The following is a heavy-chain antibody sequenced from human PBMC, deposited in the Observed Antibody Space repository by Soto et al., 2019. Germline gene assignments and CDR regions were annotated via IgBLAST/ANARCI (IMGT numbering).Heavy chain of an antibody. Sequence: GFTFSSYSINWVRQAPGKGLEWVSSISSSSSYIYYADSVKGRFTISRDNAKNSLYLQMNSLRAEDTAVYYCAKDRSGSFLDHFDYWGQGTLVTVSS. CDR1: GFTFSSYS. CDR3: AKDRSGSFLDHFDY. V-gene: IGHV3-21*04. D-gene: IGHD1-26*01. CDR2: ISSSSSYI. J-gene: IGHJ4*02.